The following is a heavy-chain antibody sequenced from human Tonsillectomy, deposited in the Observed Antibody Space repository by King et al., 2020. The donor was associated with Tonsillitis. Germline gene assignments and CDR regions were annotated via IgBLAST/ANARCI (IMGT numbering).Heavy chain of an antibody. CDR3: ASLDCSGGSCAFVY. Sequence: QLQESCPGLVKPSETLSLTCTVSGGSISSSRYYWGWIRQPPGKGLEWIGSIYYSGSTYYNPSLKCRVTISVDTSKNQFSLKLSSVTAADTAVYYCASLDCSGGSCAFVYWGQGTLVTVSS. D-gene: IGHD2-15*01. J-gene: IGHJ4*02. CDR2: IYYSGST. CDR1: GGSISSSRYY. V-gene: IGHV4-39*01.